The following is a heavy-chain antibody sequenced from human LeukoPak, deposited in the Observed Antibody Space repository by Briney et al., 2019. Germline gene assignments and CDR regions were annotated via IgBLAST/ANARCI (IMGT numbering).Heavy chain of an antibody. D-gene: IGHD4-23*01. V-gene: IGHV4-59*01. CDR3: ARGTDYGVNSYFDS. CDR1: GGSISRYS. CDR2: IYYPGTT. Sequence: PSETLSLTCTVSGGSISRYSWSWVRQPPGKGLEWIAYIYYPGTTSYNPSLRSRVTLSLDSSKSHFSLRLSSVTAADTAVYYCARGTDYGVNSYFDSWGQGTLATVSS. J-gene: IGHJ4*02.